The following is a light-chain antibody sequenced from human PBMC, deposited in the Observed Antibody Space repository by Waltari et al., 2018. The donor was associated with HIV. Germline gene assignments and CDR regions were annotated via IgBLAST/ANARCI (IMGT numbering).Light chain of an antibody. CDR1: SSDVGGYNY. Sequence: QSALTQPASVSGSPGQSITISCTGTSSDVGGYNYVSWYQQHPGKAPKLMIYEVSNRPSWVSNRFSGSKSGNTASLTISWLQAEDEADYYCSSYTSSSTLVVFGGGTKLTVL. CDR2: EVS. V-gene: IGLV2-14*01. CDR3: SSYTSSSTLVV. J-gene: IGLJ2*01.